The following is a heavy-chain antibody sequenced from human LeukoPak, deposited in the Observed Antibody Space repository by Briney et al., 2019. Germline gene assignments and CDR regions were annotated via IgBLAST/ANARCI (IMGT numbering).Heavy chain of an antibody. D-gene: IGHD5-12*01. CDR1: GFMFSSYG. CDR2: IKEDGSEK. CDR3: ARARPSMWIDY. Sequence: GGSLRLSCAASGFMFSSYGMSWVRQAPGKGLEWVADIKEDGSEKSYVDSVKGRFTISRDNAKNSLYLQMNSLRPEDTAVYYCARARPSMWIDYWGQGTLVTVSS. J-gene: IGHJ4*02. V-gene: IGHV3-7*01.